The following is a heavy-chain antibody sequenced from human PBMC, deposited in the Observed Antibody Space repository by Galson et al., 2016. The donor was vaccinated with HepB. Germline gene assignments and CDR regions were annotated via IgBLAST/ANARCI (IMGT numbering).Heavy chain of an antibody. J-gene: IGHJ4*02. Sequence: LRLSCAASGFTFSNYVMSWVRQAPGKGLEWVSGVSGSGDTTYYADSVKGRFTISRDNSKNTMYLQMNSLRAEDTAVYYCAKPNLYYYDSSASHSVAPSDYWAQGTLVTVSS. D-gene: IGHD3-22*01. V-gene: IGHV3-23*01. CDR3: AKPNLYYYDSSASHSVAPSDY. CDR1: GFTFSNYV. CDR2: VSGSGDTT.